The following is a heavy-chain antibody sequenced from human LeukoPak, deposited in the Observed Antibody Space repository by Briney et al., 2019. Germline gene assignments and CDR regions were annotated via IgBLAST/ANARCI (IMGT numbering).Heavy chain of an antibody. CDR2: IRYDGSNK. Sequence: PGRSLRLSCAASGFTFSSYGMHWVRQAPGKGLEWVAFIRYDGSNKYYADSVKGRFTISRDNSKNTLYLQMNSLRAEDTAVYYCAKDQSGYSYGFDYWGQGTLVTVSS. CDR3: AKDQSGYSYGFDY. J-gene: IGHJ4*02. D-gene: IGHD5-18*01. CDR1: GFTFSSYG. V-gene: IGHV3-30*02.